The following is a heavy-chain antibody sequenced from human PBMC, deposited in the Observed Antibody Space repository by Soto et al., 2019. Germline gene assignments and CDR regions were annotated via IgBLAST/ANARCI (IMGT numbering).Heavy chain of an antibody. CDR1: GFTFSNAW. V-gene: IGHV3-15*07. J-gene: IGHJ4*01. CDR2: IKSKTDGGTT. CDR3: TTVSYSTMIIVRLVY. Sequence: PRGSLRLSCAASGFTFSNAWINWVRQAPGKGLEWVGRIKSKTDGGTTDYAAPVKGRFAISRDDSKNIMYLQMNSLRIEDTAVYYCTTVSYSTMIIVRLVYWGHGTLVTVSS. D-gene: IGHD3-22*01.